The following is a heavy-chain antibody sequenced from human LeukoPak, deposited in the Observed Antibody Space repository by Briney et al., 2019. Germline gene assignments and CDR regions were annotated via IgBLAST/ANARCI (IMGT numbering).Heavy chain of an antibody. Sequence: GGSLRLSCAASGFTFDDYGMSWVRQAPGKGLEWVSGINWNGGSTGYADSVKGRFTISRDNAKNSLYLQMNSLRAEDTALYYCARLGYYDFWSGYLSYYYYYYYMDVWGKGTTVTVSS. CDR2: INWNGGST. J-gene: IGHJ6*03. D-gene: IGHD3-3*01. CDR1: GFTFDDYG. V-gene: IGHV3-20*04. CDR3: ARLGYYDFWSGYLSYYYYYYYMDV.